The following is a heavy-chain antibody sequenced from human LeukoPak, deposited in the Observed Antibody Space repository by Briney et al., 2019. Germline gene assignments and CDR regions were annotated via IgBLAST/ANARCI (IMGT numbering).Heavy chain of an antibody. D-gene: IGHD3-3*01. V-gene: IGHV3-30*04. Sequence: GGSLRLSCAASGFTFSSYAMYWVRQAPGKGLEWVAVISVDGSNKYYADSVKGRFTISRDNSKNTLYLQMNSLRVEDTAVFYCARDQYDTWSRRGNFDSWGQGTLVIVSS. CDR3: ARDQYDTWSRRGNFDS. CDR1: GFTFSSYA. J-gene: IGHJ4*02. CDR2: ISVDGSNK.